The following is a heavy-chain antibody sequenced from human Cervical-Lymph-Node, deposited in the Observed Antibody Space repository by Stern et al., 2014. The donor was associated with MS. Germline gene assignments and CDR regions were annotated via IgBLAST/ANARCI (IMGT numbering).Heavy chain of an antibody. Sequence: QDQLVQSGAEVKKPGASVKVSCKASGYTFRNHDINWVRQAPGQGLEWMGWMNPDGGTTGYGQRFQGRVTMTRDLSTDTAYMELSRLTSEDTAIYYCARGGLYERGGYYDSLDFWGHGTMVTVSS. CDR3: ARGGLYERGGYYDSLDF. CDR1: GYTFRNHD. V-gene: IGHV1-8*01. J-gene: IGHJ3*01. D-gene: IGHD3-22*01. CDR2: MNPDGGTT.